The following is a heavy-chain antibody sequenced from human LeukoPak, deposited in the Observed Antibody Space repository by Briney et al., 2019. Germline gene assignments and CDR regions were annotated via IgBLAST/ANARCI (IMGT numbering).Heavy chain of an antibody. Sequence: GGSLRLSCAASGFTFSSYSMNWVRQAPGKGLEWVSSISSSSSYIYYADSVKGRFTISRDNAKNSLYLQMNSLRAEDTAEYYCARVISSSLYYYYYGMDVWGQGTTVTVSS. CDR1: GFTFSSYS. CDR3: ARVISSSLYYYYYGMDV. V-gene: IGHV3-21*01. J-gene: IGHJ6*02. CDR2: ISSSSSYI. D-gene: IGHD6-13*01.